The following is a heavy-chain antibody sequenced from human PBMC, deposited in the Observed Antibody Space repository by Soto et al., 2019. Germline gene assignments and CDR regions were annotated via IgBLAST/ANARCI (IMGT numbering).Heavy chain of an antibody. CDR1: GFTFNTYS. CDR2: ISSSSSYI. CDR3: ARSQGTTVNVHDWFDP. Sequence: EVPLVESGGGLVKPGESLRLSCAASGFTFNTYSMNWVRQAPGKGLEWVSSISSSSSYIYYADSVKGRFTISRDNAKNSLYLQTNSRRAEDTAVYYCARSQGTTVNVHDWFDPWGQGTLVTVSS. V-gene: IGHV3-21*01. D-gene: IGHD4-17*01. J-gene: IGHJ5*02.